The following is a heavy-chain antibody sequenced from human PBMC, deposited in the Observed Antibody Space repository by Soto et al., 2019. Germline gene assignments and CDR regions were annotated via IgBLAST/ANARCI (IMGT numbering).Heavy chain of an antibody. CDR2: ISYDGSDK. D-gene: IGHD1-1*01. J-gene: IGHJ4*02. Sequence: GGSLRLSCAASGFTFSSNGMHWVRQDPGKGLEWVAIISYDGSDKYYGDSVKCRFTISRDNSKSTLYLQMDSLREDDTAVYYCAKDNPTTAYWGQGTLVTVSS. CDR3: AKDNPTTAY. CDR1: GFTFSSNG. V-gene: IGHV3-30*18.